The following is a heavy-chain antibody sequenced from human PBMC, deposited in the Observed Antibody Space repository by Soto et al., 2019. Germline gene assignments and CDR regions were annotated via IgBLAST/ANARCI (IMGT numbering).Heavy chain of an antibody. D-gene: IGHD5-18*01. Sequence: QVQLQNWGAGLLKPSETLSLTCAVYGGSFSGYYWSWIRKPPGKGLEWIGEINHSGSTNYNPSPKRRVTRSVDTSKNQSSPKPSSATAADTAEYECARGRDRARGYGMAVWGQGTTVTVS. CDR1: GGSFSGYY. CDR3: ARGRDRARGYGMAV. CDR2: INHSGST. J-gene: IGHJ6*02. V-gene: IGHV4-34*01.